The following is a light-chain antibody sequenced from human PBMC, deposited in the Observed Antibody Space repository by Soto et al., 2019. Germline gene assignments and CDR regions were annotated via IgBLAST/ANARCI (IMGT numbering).Light chain of an antibody. J-gene: IGKJ4*01. CDR2: GAS. CDR1: QTVNSNY. CDR3: QQYDRSPLIT. Sequence: EIVLTQSPGPLSLSPGERATLSCRASQTVNSNYLAWYQQRAGQAPRLLIYGASTRAADIPDRFSGSGSCTDFTLTISRLEPEDFAVYYCQQYDRSPLITFGGGTKVEIK. V-gene: IGKV3-20*01.